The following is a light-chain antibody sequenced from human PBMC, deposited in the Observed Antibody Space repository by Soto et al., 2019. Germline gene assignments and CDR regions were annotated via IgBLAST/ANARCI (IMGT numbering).Light chain of an antibody. CDR1: NSNVGSNL. V-gene: IGLV1-44*01. J-gene: IGLJ2*01. Sequence: QSVLTQPPSASGTPGQWVTISCSGSNSNVGSNLVHCYKRSPATAPKVLIYSNYQRPSGVPDRFSASKSGTSASLAISGLQFEDEADFSCAPRDDRLRDLLYGGGTTLSV. CDR2: SNY. CDR3: APRDDRLRDLL.